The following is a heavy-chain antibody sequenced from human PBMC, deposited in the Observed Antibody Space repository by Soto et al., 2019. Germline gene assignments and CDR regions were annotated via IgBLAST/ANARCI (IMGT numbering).Heavy chain of an antibody. CDR3: VREPVNDLVSRFDY. Sequence: QVHLVESGGGGVQPGRSLRLSCAASGFTFSNYAMHWVRQAPGKGLEWVAVTSFDGNNKYYTGSVEGRFTISRDNSKNTLYLQMDSLKIEDTAVYYCVREPVNDLVSRFDYWGQGTLVTVSS. D-gene: IGHD3-9*01. V-gene: IGHV3-30-3*01. J-gene: IGHJ4*02. CDR2: TSFDGNNK. CDR1: GFTFSNYA.